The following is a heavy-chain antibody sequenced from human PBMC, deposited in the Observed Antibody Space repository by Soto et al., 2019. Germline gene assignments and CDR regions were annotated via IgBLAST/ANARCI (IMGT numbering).Heavy chain of an antibody. CDR3: ARELGSGSSWYLYYYYYGMDV. J-gene: IGHJ6*02. CDR2: INAGNGNT. D-gene: IGHD6-13*01. Sequence: ASVKVSCKASGYTFTSYAMHWVRQAPGQRLERMGWINAGNGNTKYSQKFQGRVTITRDTSASTAYMELSSLRSEDTAVYYCARELGSGSSWYLYYYYYGMDVWGQGTTVTVSS. V-gene: IGHV1-3*01. CDR1: GYTFTSYA.